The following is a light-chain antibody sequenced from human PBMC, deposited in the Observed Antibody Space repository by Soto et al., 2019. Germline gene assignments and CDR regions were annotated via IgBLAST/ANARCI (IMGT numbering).Light chain of an antibody. CDR1: SSDVGGYNY. V-gene: IGLV2-14*03. CDR2: DVS. J-gene: IGLJ1*01. CDR3: SSYTTSNTRQIV. Sequence: QSALTQPASVSGSPGQSITISCTGTSSDVGGYNYVSWYQHHPGKAPKLMIFDVSTRPSGVSNRFSGSKSGNTASLTISGLQPEDEADYYCSSYTTSNTRQIVFGTGTKLTVI.